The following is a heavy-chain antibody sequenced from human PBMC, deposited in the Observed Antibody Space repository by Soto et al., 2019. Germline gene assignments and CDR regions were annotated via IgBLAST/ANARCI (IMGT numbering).Heavy chain of an antibody. CDR3: AAAYMYSSSWYVYGLAIDY. D-gene: IGHD6-13*01. J-gene: IGHJ4*02. CDR2: ISSSGSTI. V-gene: IGHV3-11*01. CDR1: GFTFSDYY. Sequence: GGSLRLSCAASGFTFSDYYMSWIRQAPGKGLEWVSYISSSGSTIYYADSVKGRFTISRDNAKNSLYLQMNSLRAEDTAVYYCAAAYMYSSSWYVYGLAIDYWGQGTLVTVSS.